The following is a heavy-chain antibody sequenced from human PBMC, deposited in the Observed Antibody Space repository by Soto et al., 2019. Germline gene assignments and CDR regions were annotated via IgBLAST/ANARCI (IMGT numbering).Heavy chain of an antibody. CDR1: GFTFSSYG. CDR3: AKPGYYYDSSGYFDY. J-gene: IGHJ4*02. V-gene: IGHV3-30*18. Sequence: PGGSLRLSCAASGFTFSSYGMHWVRQAPGKGLEWVAVISYDGSNKYYADSVKGRFTISRDNSKNTLYLQMNSLRAEDTAVYYCAKPGYYYDSSGYFDYWGQGTLVTVLL. D-gene: IGHD3-22*01. CDR2: ISYDGSNK.